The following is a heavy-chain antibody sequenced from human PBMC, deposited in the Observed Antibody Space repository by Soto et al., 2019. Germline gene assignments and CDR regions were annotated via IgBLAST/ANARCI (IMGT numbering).Heavy chain of an antibody. Sequence: SETLSLTCAVSGGSISSGGYSWSWIRQPPGKGLEWIGYIYHSGSTNYNPSLKSRVTISIDTSKNQFSLRLASVTAADTAVYYCARTLPNRQLFDSWSQGTLVPVSS. CDR3: ARTLPNRQLFDS. CDR2: IYHSGST. CDR1: GGSISSGGYS. D-gene: IGHD1-1*01. J-gene: IGHJ4*02. V-gene: IGHV4-30-2*02.